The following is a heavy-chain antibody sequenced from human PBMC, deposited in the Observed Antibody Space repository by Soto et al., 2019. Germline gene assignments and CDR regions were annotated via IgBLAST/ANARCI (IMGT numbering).Heavy chain of an antibody. CDR2: IYYSGST. J-gene: IGHJ5*02. CDR3: ARHGSGSYYNNWFDP. CDR1: GGSISSSSYY. D-gene: IGHD3-10*01. Sequence: QLQLQESGPGLVKPSETLSLTCTVSGGSISSSSYYWGWIRQPPGKGLEWIGSIYYSGSTYYNPSLKSRVPISVDTSKNQFSLKLSSVTAADTAVYYCARHGSGSYYNNWFDPWGQGTLVTVSS. V-gene: IGHV4-39*01.